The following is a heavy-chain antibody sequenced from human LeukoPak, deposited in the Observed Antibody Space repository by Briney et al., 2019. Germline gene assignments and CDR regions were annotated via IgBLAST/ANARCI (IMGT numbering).Heavy chain of an antibody. D-gene: IGHD3-9*01. Sequence: GGSLRLSCAVSGFTFSRYGMHWVRQTPGKGLEWVALNSYDGGNKDYVDSVKGRFTVSRDNSRNTLYLQMNSLRPEDTAVYYCAKDRSTYNVLTGYQDYWGQGTLVTVSS. CDR1: GFTFSRYG. CDR3: AKDRSTYNVLTGYQDY. V-gene: IGHV3-30*02. J-gene: IGHJ4*02. CDR2: NSYDGGNK.